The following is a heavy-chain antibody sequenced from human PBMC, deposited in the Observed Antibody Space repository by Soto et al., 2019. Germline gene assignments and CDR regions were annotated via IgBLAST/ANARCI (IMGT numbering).Heavy chain of an antibody. V-gene: IGHV3-7*04. CDR3: ATDLGTPMARH. CDR1: GFTLRNYR. J-gene: IGHJ4*02. CDR2: IKQDGSDT. Sequence: GGSLRLSCAASGFTLRNYRMSWVRQAPGKGLEWVANIKQDGSDTYYVDSVKGRFTISRDNAKNSLYLQMNSLRAEDTAVYYSATDLGTPMARHWGQGTLVTVSS. D-gene: IGHD5-18*01.